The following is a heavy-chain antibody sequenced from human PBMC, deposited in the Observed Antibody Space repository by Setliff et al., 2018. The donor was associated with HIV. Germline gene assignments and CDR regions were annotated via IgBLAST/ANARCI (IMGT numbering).Heavy chain of an antibody. Sequence: SETLSLTCTVSGGSISSGNYYWSWIRQPPGKGLEWIGSIDHSGLTYYNPSLKSRVTISVDSSKTQFSLRLSSVTAADTAVSYCARLRMETLMQHCDYWGQGTLVTVSS. CDR1: GGSISSGNYY. D-gene: IGHD2-8*01. J-gene: IGHJ4*02. CDR3: ARLRMETLMQHCDY. V-gene: IGHV4-39*01. CDR2: IDHSGLT.